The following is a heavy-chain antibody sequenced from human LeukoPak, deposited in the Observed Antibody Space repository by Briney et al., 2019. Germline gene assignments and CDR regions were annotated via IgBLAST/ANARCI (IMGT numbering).Heavy chain of an antibody. V-gene: IGHV3-23*01. J-gene: IGHJ4*02. Sequence: PGGSLRLSCAASGFTFSSYAMSWVRQAPGKGLEWVSAISGSGGRTYYAGSVKGRFTISRDNSKNTLYLQMNSLRAEDTAVYYCAKDREVRRGSPRGGDLFDYWGQGTLVTVSS. CDR2: ISGSGGRT. CDR3: AKDREVRRGSPRGGDLFDY. D-gene: IGHD1-26*01. CDR1: GFTFSSYA.